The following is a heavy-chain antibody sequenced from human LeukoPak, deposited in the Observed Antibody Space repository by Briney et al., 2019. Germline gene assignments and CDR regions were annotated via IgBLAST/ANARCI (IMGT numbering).Heavy chain of an antibody. D-gene: IGHD3-10*01. CDR3: ARTIYGSGSYFDY. CDR1: GGSISSYY. Sequence: SETLSLTCTVSGGSISSYYWSWIRQSPGKGLECIGYIHYTGSTNYNPSLKSRVTISVETSKNQFSLKLKSVTAADTAVYYCARTIYGSGSYFDYWGQGTLVTVSS. J-gene: IGHJ4*02. CDR2: IHYTGST. V-gene: IGHV4-59*01.